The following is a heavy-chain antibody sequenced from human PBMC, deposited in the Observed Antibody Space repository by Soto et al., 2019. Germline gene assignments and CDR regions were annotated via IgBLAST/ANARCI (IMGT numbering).Heavy chain of an antibody. D-gene: IGHD3-10*01. Sequence: GGSLRLSCAASGFTFSSYGMHWVRQAPGKGLEWVAVISYDGSNKYYADSVKGRFTISRDNSKNTLYLQMNSLRAEDTAVYYCAKSQRKILAMVRGVNFDYWGQGTLVTVSS. V-gene: IGHV3-30*18. CDR2: ISYDGSNK. J-gene: IGHJ4*02. CDR3: AKSQRKILAMVRGVNFDY. CDR1: GFTFSSYG.